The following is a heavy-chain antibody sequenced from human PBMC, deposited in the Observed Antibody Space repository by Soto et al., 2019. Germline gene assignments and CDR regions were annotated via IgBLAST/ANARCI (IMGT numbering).Heavy chain of an antibody. J-gene: IGHJ4*02. CDR1: GFTFSSYS. CDR3: AKFGYSSGFRPDY. CDR2: ISSSSSTI. D-gene: IGHD6-19*01. Sequence: EVQLVESGGGLVQPGGSLRLSCAASGFTFSSYSMNWVRQAPGKGLEWVSYISSSSSTIYYADSVKGRFTISRDNAKNSLYLQMNSLRAEDTAVYYCAKFGYSSGFRPDYWGQGTLVTVSS. V-gene: IGHV3-48*01.